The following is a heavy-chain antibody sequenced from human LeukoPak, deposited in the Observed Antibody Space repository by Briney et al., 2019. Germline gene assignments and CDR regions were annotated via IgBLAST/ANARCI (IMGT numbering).Heavy chain of an antibody. CDR3: ARGLWGSYRFDS. CDR1: GFTFNSYG. CDR2: ISYDGSNK. V-gene: IGHV3-30*03. D-gene: IGHD3-16*01. Sequence: PGRSLRLSCAASGFTFNSYGMHWVRQAPGKGLEWVTLISYDGSNKYYGDSVKGRFTISRDNSKNTLYLQMNSLRAEDTALYYCARGLWGSYRFDSWGQGTLVTVSS. J-gene: IGHJ4*02.